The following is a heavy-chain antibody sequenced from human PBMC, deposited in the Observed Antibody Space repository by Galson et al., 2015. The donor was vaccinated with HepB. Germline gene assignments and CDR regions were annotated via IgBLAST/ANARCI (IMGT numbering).Heavy chain of an antibody. CDR2: ISYDGSNK. CDR3: ARGGSSGSLRFDP. J-gene: IGHJ5*02. V-gene: IGHV3-30-3*01. CDR1: GFTFSSYA. D-gene: IGHD6-19*01. Sequence: SLRLSCAASGFTFSSYAMHWVRQAPGKGLEWVAVISYDGSNKYYADSVKGRFTISRDNSKNTLYLQMNSLRAEDTAVYYCARGGSSGSLRFDPWGQGTLVTVSS.